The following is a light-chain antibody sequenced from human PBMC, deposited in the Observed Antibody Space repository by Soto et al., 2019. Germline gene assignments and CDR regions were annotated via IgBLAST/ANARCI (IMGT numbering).Light chain of an antibody. Sequence: DIVMTQSPDSLAVSLGERATINCKSSQSVLYSSNNKNYLAWYQQKPGQPPKLLIYWASTRESGVPDRFSGSGSGTDFTLNISSLQAEDVAVYYCQQYYSIPGWTFGQGTKVELK. CDR1: QSVLYSSNNKNY. CDR3: QQYYSIPGWT. J-gene: IGKJ1*01. V-gene: IGKV4-1*01. CDR2: WAS.